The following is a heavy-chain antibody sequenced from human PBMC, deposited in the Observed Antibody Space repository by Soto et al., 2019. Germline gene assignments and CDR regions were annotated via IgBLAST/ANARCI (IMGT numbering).Heavy chain of an antibody. Sequence: QVQLVESGGGVVQPGRSLRLSCVASGFIFSSYGMHWVRQAPGKGLEWVAVVWFDGSNKFYADSVKGRFTISRDNSKKTLFLQMNRLRAEDTAVYYCAKMVGVAVAAAGFDLWGQGTLVTVSS. CDR2: VWFDGSNK. V-gene: IGHV3-33*06. J-gene: IGHJ4*02. D-gene: IGHD6-13*01. CDR1: GFIFSSYG. CDR3: AKMVGVAVAAAGFDL.